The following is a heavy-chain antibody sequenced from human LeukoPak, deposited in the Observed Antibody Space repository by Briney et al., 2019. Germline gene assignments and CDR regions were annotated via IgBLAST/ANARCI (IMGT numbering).Heavy chain of an antibody. V-gene: IGHV3-73*01. D-gene: IGHD5-12*01. CDR3: ASLSGSGHDYYIDY. Sequence: GGSLRLSCAASGFTFSGSAMHWVRQASGKGLEWVGRIRSKANGYATAYTASVKGRFTISRDDSKNTAYLQMNSLRAEDTAVYYCASLSGSGHDYYIDYWGQGTLVTVSS. J-gene: IGHJ4*02. CDR1: GFTFSGSA. CDR2: IRSKANGYAT.